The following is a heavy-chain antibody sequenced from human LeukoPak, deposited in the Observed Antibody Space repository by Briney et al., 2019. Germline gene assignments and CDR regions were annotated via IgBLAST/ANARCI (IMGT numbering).Heavy chain of an antibody. Sequence: PGESLKISCKGSGYRFTSYWISWVRQMPGKGLEWMGRIDPSDSYTNYSPSFQGHVTISADKSISTAYLQWSSLKASDTAMYYCARHLLQSGSGSYSPYDYWGQGTLVTVSS. CDR2: IDPSDSYT. J-gene: IGHJ4*02. D-gene: IGHD3-10*01. CDR3: ARHLLQSGSGSYSPYDY. CDR1: GYRFTSYW. V-gene: IGHV5-10-1*01.